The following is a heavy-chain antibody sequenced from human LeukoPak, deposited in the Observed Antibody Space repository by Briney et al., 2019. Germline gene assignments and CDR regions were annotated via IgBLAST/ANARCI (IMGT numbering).Heavy chain of an antibody. D-gene: IGHD6-19*01. Sequence: ASVKVSCKASGYTFTSYGISWVRQAPGQGLEWMGWISAYNGNTNYAQKLQGRVTMTTDTSTSTAYMELRSLRSDDTAVYYCARVARKAVAGLYFDYWGQGTLVTVSS. J-gene: IGHJ4*02. CDR2: ISAYNGNT. CDR3: ARVARKAVAGLYFDY. CDR1: GYTFTSYG. V-gene: IGHV1-18*01.